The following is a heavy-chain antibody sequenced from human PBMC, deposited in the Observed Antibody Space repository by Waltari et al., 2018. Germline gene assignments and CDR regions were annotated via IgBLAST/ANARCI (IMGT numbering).Heavy chain of an antibody. J-gene: IGHJ4*02. Sequence: QVQLVQSGTEMKKPGSSVPVSCKASGGTFRNYGITWVRQAPGQGLEWMGVTIPVYGTTNSAQKFKGRLTITADASTNTFYMHLASLQSDDTAVYYCARDRPSNSSLDSWGQGTLVIVSS. V-gene: IGHV1-69*12. CDR3: ARDRPSNSSLDS. D-gene: IGHD7-27*01. CDR2: TIPVYGTT. CDR1: GGTFRNYG.